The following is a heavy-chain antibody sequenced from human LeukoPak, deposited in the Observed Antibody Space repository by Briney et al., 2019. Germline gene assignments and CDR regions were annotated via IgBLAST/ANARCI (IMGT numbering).Heavy chain of an antibody. D-gene: IGHD2-15*01. CDR1: GGTFSSYA. CDR3: AREVRSYCSGGSCYRGWFDP. Sequence: GASVKVSCKASGGTFSSYAISWVRQAPGQGLEWMGGIIPIFGTANYAQKFQGRVTITTDESTSTAYMELSSLRSEDTAVYYCAREVRSYCSGGSCYRGWFDPWGQGTLVTVSS. V-gene: IGHV1-69*05. J-gene: IGHJ5*02. CDR2: IIPIFGTA.